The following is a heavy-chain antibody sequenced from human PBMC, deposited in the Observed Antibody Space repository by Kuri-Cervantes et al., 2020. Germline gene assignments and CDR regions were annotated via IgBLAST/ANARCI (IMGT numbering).Heavy chain of an antibody. Sequence: GGSLRLSCAASGFTFSSYSMNWVRRAPGKGLEWVSYISSSSSTIYYADSVKGRFTISRDNAKNSLYLQMNSLRAEDTAVYYCARGFRSRRSWPLGYYYGMDVWGQGTTVTVSS. D-gene: IGHD1-14*01. V-gene: IGHV3-48*01. CDR2: ISSSSSTI. CDR1: GFTFSSYS. J-gene: IGHJ6*02. CDR3: ARGFRSRRSWPLGYYYGMDV.